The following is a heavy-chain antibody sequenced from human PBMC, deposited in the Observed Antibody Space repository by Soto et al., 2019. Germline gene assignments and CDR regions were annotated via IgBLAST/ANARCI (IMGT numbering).Heavy chain of an antibody. Sequence: QITLKESGPTLVKPTQTLTLTCTFSGFSLTTRGVGVGWIRQPPGTALECLALIYWDDDKRFSPSLKSRLSSTTDTSKSQVVLTQINVDTVNTDTYYCAQIHNYYQYDWFEPWGQGTLVSVSS. D-gene: IGHD3-16*01. J-gene: IGHJ5*02. CDR1: GFSLTTRGVG. V-gene: IGHV2-5*02. CDR3: AQIHNYYQYDWFEP. CDR2: IYWDDDK.